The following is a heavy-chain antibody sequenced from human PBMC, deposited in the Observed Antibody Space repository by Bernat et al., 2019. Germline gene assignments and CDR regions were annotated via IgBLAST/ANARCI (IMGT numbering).Heavy chain of an antibody. V-gene: IGHV3-23*01. D-gene: IGHD2-8*01. CDR2: IRGSGGST. CDR1: GFTFSSYG. J-gene: IGHJ4*02. CDR3: AQAHRYCSSGVCYPFDY. Sequence: VELLESGGGLVQPGGSLRLSCAASGFTFSSYGMSWVRQAPGNGLEWVSSIRGSGGSTYYIDSVKGRFTISRDKSKNTLYLQMNSLRAEDTAVYYCAQAHRYCSSGVCYPFDYWGQGTLVTVSS.